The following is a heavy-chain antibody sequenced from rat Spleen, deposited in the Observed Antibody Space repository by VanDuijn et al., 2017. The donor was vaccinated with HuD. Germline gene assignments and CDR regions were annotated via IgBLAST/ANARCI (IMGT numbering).Heavy chain of an antibody. V-gene: IGHV2-43*01. CDR3: AREGHYYDGYYDVMDA. D-gene: IGHD1-12*03. CDR2: IWTGGST. J-gene: IGHJ4*01. CDR1: GFSLTSYH. Sequence: QVQLKESGPGLVQPSQTLSLACTVSGFSLTSYHVHWVRQPSGKGLEWMGVIWTGGSTEYNSALKSRLSISRDTSKSQVFLKMNSLQTEDTATYYCAREGHYYDGYYDVMDAWGQGASVTVSS.